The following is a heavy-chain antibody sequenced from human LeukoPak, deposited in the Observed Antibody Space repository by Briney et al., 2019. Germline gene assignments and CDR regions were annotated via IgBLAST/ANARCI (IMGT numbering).Heavy chain of an antibody. D-gene: IGHD5-18*01. CDR2: IYTSGST. CDR1: GGSISSYY. Sequence: SETLSLTCTVSGGSISSYYWSWIRQPAGKGLEWIGRIYTSGSTNYNPSLKNRVTISVDTSKNQFSLKLSSVTAADTAVYYCARAFLPDTAMAYDAFDIWGQGTMVTVSS. V-gene: IGHV4-4*07. J-gene: IGHJ3*02. CDR3: ARAFLPDTAMAYDAFDI.